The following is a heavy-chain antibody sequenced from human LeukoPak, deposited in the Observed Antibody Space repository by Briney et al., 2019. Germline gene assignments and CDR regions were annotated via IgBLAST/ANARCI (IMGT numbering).Heavy chain of an antibody. CDR2: IPASGGST. CDR3: AKDPQATTVIKYYFDY. J-gene: IGHJ4*02. CDR1: GFTFSSNV. Sequence: GGSLRLSCVASGFTFSSNVMIWVRQAPGKGLEWVSSIPASGGSTYYADSVKGRFTISRDNSKNTLYLQMNSLRAEDTAVYYCAKDPQATTVIKYYFDYWGQGTLITVSS. D-gene: IGHD4-23*01. V-gene: IGHV3-23*01.